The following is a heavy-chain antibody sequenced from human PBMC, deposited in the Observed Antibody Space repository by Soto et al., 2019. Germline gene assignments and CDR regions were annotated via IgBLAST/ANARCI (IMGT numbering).Heavy chain of an antibody. CDR1: GFAFSNYA. J-gene: IGHJ4*02. Sequence: EVQLLESGGGLVQPGGSLRLSCAASGFAFSNYAMTWVRQAPGKGLEWVSSISDGGGSTSYADSVRGRFTISRDNSKNTLYVQMNSLGAEDTAVYYCARPRGDYSNPFDLWGQGPLVTGSS. CDR3: ARPRGDYSNPFDL. V-gene: IGHV3-23*01. D-gene: IGHD4-4*01. CDR2: ISDGGGST.